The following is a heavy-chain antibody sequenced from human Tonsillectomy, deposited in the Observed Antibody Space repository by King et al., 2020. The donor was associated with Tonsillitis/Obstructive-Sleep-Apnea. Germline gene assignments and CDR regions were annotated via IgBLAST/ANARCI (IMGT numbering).Heavy chain of an antibody. CDR3: ATQQWLQFGGFTFDF. J-gene: IGHJ4*02. D-gene: IGHD3-16*01. Sequence: QLVQSGAEVKKPGASVKVSCKVSGSTLTDLSIHWVRQAPGKGLEWMGGFGPDDGETIYAQKFQGRVTMTEDTSSDTAYMELSSLRSEDSAVYYCATQQWLQFGGFTFDFWGQGTLVTVSS. CDR1: GSTLTDLS. CDR2: FGPDDGET. V-gene: IGHV1-24*01.